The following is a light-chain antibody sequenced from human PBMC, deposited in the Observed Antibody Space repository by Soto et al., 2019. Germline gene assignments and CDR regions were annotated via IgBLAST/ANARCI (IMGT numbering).Light chain of an antibody. CDR3: SSYAGSNNLGV. CDR2: EVI. Sequence: QAVLTQPPSASGSPGQSVTISCTGTSSDVGGYNYVSRYQQHPGKAPKLMIYEVIKRPSGVPDRFSGSKSGNTASLTVSGLQAEDEADYYCSSYAGSNNLGVFGGGTKLTVL. J-gene: IGLJ2*01. V-gene: IGLV2-8*01. CDR1: SSDVGGYNY.